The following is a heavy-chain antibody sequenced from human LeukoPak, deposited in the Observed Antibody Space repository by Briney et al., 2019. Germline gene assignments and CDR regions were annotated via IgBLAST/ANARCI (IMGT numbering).Heavy chain of an antibody. CDR3: ARLSGRDYNPRVFDY. D-gene: IGHD4-11*01. Sequence: GGSLRLSCAASGFIFNNYWMTWVRRAPGKGLEWVATIKQDGSETYYVDSVKGRFTISRNNAKNSLCLQVNSLRAEDTAIYYCARLSGRDYNPRVFDYWGQGTLVTVSS. CDR2: IKQDGSET. J-gene: IGHJ4*02. V-gene: IGHV3-7*03. CDR1: GFIFNNYW.